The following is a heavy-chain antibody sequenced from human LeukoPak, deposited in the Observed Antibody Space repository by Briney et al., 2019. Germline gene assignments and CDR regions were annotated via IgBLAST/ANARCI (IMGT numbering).Heavy chain of an antibody. CDR3: ARASIQLWFPSGMDV. CDR1: GFTFSSYG. CDR2: IWYDGSNK. D-gene: IGHD5-18*01. V-gene: IGHV3-33*01. Sequence: PGRSLRLSCAASGFTFSSYGMHWVRQAPGKGLEWVAVIWYDGSNKYYADSVKGRFTISRDNSKNTLYLQMNSLRAEDTAVYYCARASIQLWFPSGMDVWGQGTTVTVSS. J-gene: IGHJ6*02.